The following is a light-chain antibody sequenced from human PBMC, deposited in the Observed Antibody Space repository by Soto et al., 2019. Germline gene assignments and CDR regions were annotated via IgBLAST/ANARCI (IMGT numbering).Light chain of an antibody. Sequence: EIVLTQSPAALSVSPGEGATLSCRASQSISNSLAWYQQKPGQAPRLLIYSASTRATGIPARFSGRGSGTEFTLTISSLQSEDFAVYYCQPYNNWPFTFGPGTKVDIK. V-gene: IGKV3-15*01. CDR2: SAS. J-gene: IGKJ3*01. CDR3: QPYNNWPFT. CDR1: QSISNS.